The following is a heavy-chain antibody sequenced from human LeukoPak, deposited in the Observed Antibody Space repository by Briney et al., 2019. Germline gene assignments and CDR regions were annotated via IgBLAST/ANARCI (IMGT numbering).Heavy chain of an antibody. Sequence: GASVKVSCKASGDTFSSYAISWVRQAPGQGLEWMGGIIPIFGTANYAQKFQGRVTITADESTSTAYMELSSLRSEDTAVYYCARVYGDWTYYFDYWGQGTLVTVSS. CDR3: ARVYGDWTYYFDY. D-gene: IGHD4-17*01. J-gene: IGHJ4*02. CDR1: GDTFSSYA. CDR2: IIPIFGTA. V-gene: IGHV1-69*13.